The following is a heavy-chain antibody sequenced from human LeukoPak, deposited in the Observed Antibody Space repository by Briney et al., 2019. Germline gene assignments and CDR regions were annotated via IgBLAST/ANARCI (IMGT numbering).Heavy chain of an antibody. CDR2: ISSSSGTI. CDR1: GFTFSSYH. Sequence: GGSLRLSCAASGFTFSSYHMNWVRQAPGKGLEWVSYISSSSGTIYYADSVKGRFTTSRDNAKNSLYLQVNSLRAEDTAVYYCARIMITVTTSDYWGQGTLVTVSS. D-gene: IGHD4-17*01. CDR3: ARIMITVTTSDY. J-gene: IGHJ4*02. V-gene: IGHV3-48*01.